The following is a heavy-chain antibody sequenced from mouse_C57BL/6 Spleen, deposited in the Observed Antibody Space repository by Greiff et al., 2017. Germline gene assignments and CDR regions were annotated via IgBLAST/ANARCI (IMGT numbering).Heavy chain of an antibody. CDR3: ASSNWVYAMDY. D-gene: IGHD4-1*01. J-gene: IGHJ4*01. V-gene: IGHV2-2*01. CDR1: GFSLTSYG. Sequence: QVQLKESGPGLVQPSQSLSISCTVSGFSLTSYGVHWVRQSPGKGLEWLGVIWSGGSTDYNAAFISRLSISKDNSKGQVFFKMNSLQADDTALYYCASSNWVYAMDYWGQGTSVTVSS. CDR2: IWSGGST.